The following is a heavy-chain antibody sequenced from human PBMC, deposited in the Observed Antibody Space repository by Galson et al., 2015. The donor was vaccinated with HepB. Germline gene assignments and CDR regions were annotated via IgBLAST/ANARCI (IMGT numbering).Heavy chain of an antibody. CDR2: ISYDGSNK. D-gene: IGHD6-6*01. Sequence: SLRLSCAASGFTLSSYGMHWVRQAPGKGLEWVAVISYDGSNKYYADSVKGRFTISRDNSKNTLYLQMNSLRAEDTAVYYCAKDLSRSIAARGGYYYYGMDVWGQGTTVTVSS. V-gene: IGHV3-30*18. J-gene: IGHJ6*02. CDR3: AKDLSRSIAARGGYYYYGMDV. CDR1: GFTLSSYG.